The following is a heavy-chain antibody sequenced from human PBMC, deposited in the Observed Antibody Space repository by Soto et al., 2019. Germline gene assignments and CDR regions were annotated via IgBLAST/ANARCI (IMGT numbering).Heavy chain of an antibody. CDR1: GYTFTSYA. J-gene: IGHJ4*02. CDR3: AREGPPEDY. V-gene: IGHV1-18*01. CDR2: ISAYNGNT. Sequence: QVQLVQSGAEVKKPGASVKVSCKASGYTFTSYAISWVRQAPGQGLEWMGWISAYNGNTNYAQKHQGRVTMTTDTSTSPAYLELRSLSSEDTAVYYCAREGPPEDYWGQGTLVTVSS.